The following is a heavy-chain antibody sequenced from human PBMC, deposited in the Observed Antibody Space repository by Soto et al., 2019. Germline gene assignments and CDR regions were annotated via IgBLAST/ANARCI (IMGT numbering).Heavy chain of an antibody. J-gene: IGHJ4*02. CDR2: INHSGSA. D-gene: IGHD6-19*01. CDR1: GESLSAYI. Sequence: QVQLQQSGAGLLKPSETLSLTCAVYGESLSAYIWTWIRQAPGKGLQWIGQINHSGSASYNPSLKSRVTISVHTSNSQFSLELSSVTAADTAVYYCARGLITGSHYSGGWYYFDSWGQGTQVTVSS. V-gene: IGHV4-34*01. CDR3: ARGLITGSHYSGGWYYFDS.